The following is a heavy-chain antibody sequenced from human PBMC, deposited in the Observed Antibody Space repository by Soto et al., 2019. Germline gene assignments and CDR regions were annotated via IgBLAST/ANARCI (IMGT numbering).Heavy chain of an antibody. D-gene: IGHD5-12*01. CDR3: ARGAYSGYDEYYFDY. CDR2: IYYGGST. Sequence: SETLSLTCTVSGGSISSCYWSWIRQPPGKGLEWIGYIYYGGSTNYNPSLKSRVTISVDTSKNQFSLKLSSVTAADTAVYYCARGAYSGYDEYYFDYWGQGTLVTVSS. J-gene: IGHJ4*02. CDR1: GGSISSCY. V-gene: IGHV4-59*01.